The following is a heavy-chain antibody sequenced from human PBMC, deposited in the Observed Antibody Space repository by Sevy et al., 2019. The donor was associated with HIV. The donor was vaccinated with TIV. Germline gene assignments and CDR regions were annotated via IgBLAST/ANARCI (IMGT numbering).Heavy chain of an antibody. Sequence: ASVKVSCKASGYTFTHEYLHWVRQAPGQGLEWIGRIFPNSGVTKSAQRFRGRVTMTRDTSISTAYMELSGLRSDDTAVYYCARDAGGGTTNSGLDVWGQGTTVTVSS. V-gene: IGHV1-2*06. J-gene: IGHJ6*02. D-gene: IGHD1-7*01. CDR1: GYTFTHEY. CDR2: IFPNSGVT. CDR3: ARDAGGGTTNSGLDV.